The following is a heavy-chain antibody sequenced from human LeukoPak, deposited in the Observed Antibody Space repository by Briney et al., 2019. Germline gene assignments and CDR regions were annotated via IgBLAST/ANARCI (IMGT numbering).Heavy chain of an antibody. V-gene: IGHV3-23*01. J-gene: IGHJ4*02. Sequence: HPGGSLRLSCAASGFTFSSYAMSWVRQAPGKGLEWVSAISGSGGSTYYADSVKGRFTISRDNSKNTLYLQMNSLRAGDTAVYYCAKDGSPGYYDSSGYYHYWGQGTLVTVSS. CDR2: ISGSGGST. D-gene: IGHD3-22*01. CDR1: GFTFSSYA. CDR3: AKDGSPGYYDSSGYYHY.